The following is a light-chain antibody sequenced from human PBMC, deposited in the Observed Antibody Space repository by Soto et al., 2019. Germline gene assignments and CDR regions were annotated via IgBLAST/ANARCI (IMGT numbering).Light chain of an antibody. Sequence: DIVMTQSPDSLAVSLGERATINCKSSQSVLYSSNNKNYLAWYQQKPGQPPKLLIYWASTRESGVPDRFSGSGSGTNFTLTISSPEAEEGAVYYCQEDYSTPRTFGQGTKVEIK. CDR3: QEDYSTPRT. V-gene: IGKV4-1*01. CDR2: WAS. J-gene: IGKJ1*01. CDR1: QSVLYSSNNKNY.